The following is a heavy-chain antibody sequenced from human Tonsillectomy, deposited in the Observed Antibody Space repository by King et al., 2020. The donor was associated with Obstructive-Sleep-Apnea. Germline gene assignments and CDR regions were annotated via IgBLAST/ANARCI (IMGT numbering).Heavy chain of an antibody. Sequence: VQLVESGGGVVQPGRSLRLSCAASGFTFSTYAMYWFRQAPGKGLEWVAVISYDGSNKYYADSVKGRFTISRDNSKNTLYLQMNSLRAEDTAVYYCARDGPVVVPAAMPGFNWFDPWGQGTLVIVSS. J-gene: IGHJ5*02. CDR2: ISYDGSNK. D-gene: IGHD2-2*01. V-gene: IGHV3-30-3*01. CDR3: ARDGPVVVPAAMPGFNWFDP. CDR1: GFTFSTYA.